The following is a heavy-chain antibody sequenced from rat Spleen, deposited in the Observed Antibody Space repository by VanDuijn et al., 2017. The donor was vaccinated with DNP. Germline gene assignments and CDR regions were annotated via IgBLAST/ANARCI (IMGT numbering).Heavy chain of an antibody. CDR1: GFSITSNYR. D-gene: IGHD1-2*01. CDR3: ATALFQHSSGDVMDA. Sequence: EVQLQESGPGLVKPSQSLSLTCSVTGFSITSNYRWNWIRKFPGNKLEWMGYINIAGSTNYNPSLRSRISITRDTSKNQFFLQLNSVTTEDTATYYCATALFQHSSGDVMDAWGQGASVTVSS. V-gene: IGHV3-3*01. J-gene: IGHJ4*01. CDR2: INIAGST.